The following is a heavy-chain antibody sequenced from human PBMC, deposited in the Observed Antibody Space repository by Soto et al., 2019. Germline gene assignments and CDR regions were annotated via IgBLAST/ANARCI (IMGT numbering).Heavy chain of an antibody. V-gene: IGHV3-30-3*01. CDR3: ARAGCDGGSCYTLVGLRYGMDV. CDR2: ILYDENNK. D-gene: IGHD2-15*01. Sequence: QVQLVESGGGVVQPGRSLRLSCAASGFTFSSYAMYWVRQAPGKGLEWVAVILYDENNKYYADSVKGRFTISRDNSKNTLYLQMNSLRAEDTAVYYCARAGCDGGSCYTLVGLRYGMDVWGQGTTVTVSS. J-gene: IGHJ6*02. CDR1: GFTFSSYA.